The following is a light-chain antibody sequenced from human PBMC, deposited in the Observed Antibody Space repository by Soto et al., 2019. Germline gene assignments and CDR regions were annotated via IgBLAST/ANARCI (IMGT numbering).Light chain of an antibody. CDR2: DVS. Sequence: QSALNQPASVSGSPGHAITISCTGTSSDVGGYNYVYWYQHHPARSPQLMIYDVSHRPSGVSNRLSVCRSGNTASLTISGLQAEDEADSYCSSCATSTPVLFCGGTKLTV. V-gene: IGLV2-14*03. CDR3: SSCATSTPVL. J-gene: IGLJ2*01. CDR1: SSDVGGYNY.